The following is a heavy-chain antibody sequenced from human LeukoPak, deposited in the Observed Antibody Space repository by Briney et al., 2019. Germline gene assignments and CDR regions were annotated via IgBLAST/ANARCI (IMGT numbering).Heavy chain of an antibody. J-gene: IGHJ4*02. D-gene: IGHD2-15*01. Sequence: TGGSLRLSCAASGFTFNNYWMHWVRQAAGKGLVWVARIDNDGSSTVYADSVKGRFTISRDNAKNTVYLQMNRLRGEDTALYYCVRGLQGPDYWGQGTLVIVSS. V-gene: IGHV3-74*01. CDR2: IDNDGSST. CDR3: VRGLQGPDY. CDR1: GFTFNNYW.